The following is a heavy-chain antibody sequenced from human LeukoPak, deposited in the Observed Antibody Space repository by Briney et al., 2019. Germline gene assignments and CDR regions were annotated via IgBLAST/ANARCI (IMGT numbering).Heavy chain of an antibody. CDR2: IKEDGGQK. Sequence: GGSLRLSCVVSGFTFSEYWMTWVRQAPGKGLEWVANIKEDGGQKHYVDSVKGRFTIFRDSAKNTLYLQMDSLRAEDTAVYYCARGGDKNVMGGQGTLVTVSS. D-gene: IGHD3-10*01. CDR1: GFTFSEYW. V-gene: IGHV3-7*03. J-gene: IGHJ4*02. CDR3: ARGGDKNVM.